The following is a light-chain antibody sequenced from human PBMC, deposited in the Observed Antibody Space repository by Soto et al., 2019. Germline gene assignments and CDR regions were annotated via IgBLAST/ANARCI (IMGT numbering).Light chain of an antibody. CDR1: QGISSY. CDR2: AAS. Sequence: DIQLTQSPSFLSASVGDRVTITCRASQGISSYLAWSQQKPGKAPKLLIYAASTLQSGVPSRFSVSGSGTEFTLTISSLQPEDFATYYCQQLNSYPFTFGGGTKVEIK. J-gene: IGKJ4*01. CDR3: QQLNSYPFT. V-gene: IGKV1-9*01.